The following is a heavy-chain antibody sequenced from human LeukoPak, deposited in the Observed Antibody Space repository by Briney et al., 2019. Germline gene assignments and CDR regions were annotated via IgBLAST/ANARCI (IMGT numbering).Heavy chain of an antibody. Sequence: GGSLRLSCAASGFTFSSYAMSWVRQAPGKGLEWVAVISNDGSNEYYADSVKGRFTISRDNSKNTLYLQMNGLRAEDTAVYYCARAGPVAITLFGYYFDCWGQGTLVTASS. V-gene: IGHV3-30*14. J-gene: IGHJ4*02. CDR3: ARAGPVAITLFGYYFDC. CDR1: GFTFSSYA. D-gene: IGHD3-16*01. CDR2: ISNDGSNE.